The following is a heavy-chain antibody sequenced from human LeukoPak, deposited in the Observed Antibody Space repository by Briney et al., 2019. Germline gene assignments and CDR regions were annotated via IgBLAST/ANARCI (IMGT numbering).Heavy chain of an antibody. D-gene: IGHD6-19*01. CDR2: IYYSGST. CDR3: ARIAVAGDFDY. CDR1: GGSISSYY. J-gene: IGHJ4*02. V-gene: IGHV4-39*07. Sequence: SETLSLTCTVSGGSISSYYRGWIRQPPGKGLEWIGSIYYSGSTYYNPSLKSRVTISVDTSKNQFSLKLSSVTAADTAVYYCARIAVAGDFDYWGQGTLVTVSS.